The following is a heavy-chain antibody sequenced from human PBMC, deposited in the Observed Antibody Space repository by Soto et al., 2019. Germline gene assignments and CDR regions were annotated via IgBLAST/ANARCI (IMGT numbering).Heavy chain of an antibody. CDR3: ARGDTPMITGMDSFDI. J-gene: IGHJ3*02. CDR1: GFTFSRYW. V-gene: IGHV3-7*01. Sequence: GGSLSLSGAASGFTFSRYWMNWVRQAPGKGLEWVANIKQDGTEKNYVDSVKGRFTISRDNARNSLYLQMDSLRAEDTAVYFCARGDTPMITGMDSFDIWGQGTMVTVSS. CDR2: IKQDGTEK. D-gene: IGHD5-18*01.